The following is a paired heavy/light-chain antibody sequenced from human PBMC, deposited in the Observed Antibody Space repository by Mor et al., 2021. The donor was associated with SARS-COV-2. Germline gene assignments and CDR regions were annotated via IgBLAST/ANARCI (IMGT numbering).Heavy chain of an antibody. V-gene: IGHV5-51*01. Sequence: EVQLLQSGAEVKKPGESLKISCKGSGYRFTNFWVVWVRKVPGKGLEWMGLMYPGNSDSRSSPSFQGQVTFSADKSITTAFLEWNSLRASDSAIYYCGRLSSGFNRTSGALFYSGIDVWGQGTTVTVSS. CDR1: GYRFTNFW. J-gene: IGHJ6*02. CDR3: GRLSSGFNRTSGALFYSGIDV. D-gene: IGHD3-10*01. CDR2: MYPGNSDS.
Light chain of an antibody. J-gene: IGKJ2*01. V-gene: IGKV2-28*01. CDR1: QSLLHGGGLIY. Sequence: EIVMTQSPVSLSVTPGEAASISCRSSQSLLHGGGLIYLDWYVQKPGQSPQLLIYLRSNRASGVPDRFSGSGSGTDFTLKISRVEAADVGIYYCMQGRQTPYTFGQGTKLEIK. CDR3: MQGRQTPYT. CDR2: LRS.